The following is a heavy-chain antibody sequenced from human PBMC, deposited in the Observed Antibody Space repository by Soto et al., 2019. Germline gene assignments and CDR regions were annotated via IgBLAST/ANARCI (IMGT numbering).Heavy chain of an antibody. CDR3: ARPPGYISDWYYFDL. Sequence: QVQLVQSGAEVKKPGASVKVSCEASGYSFIDYYIHWVRQAPGQGFEWVGRISPKSGGTNSAQKFEGRVTMTWATSLNTAYMELSSLKSDDTAVYYCARPPGYISDWYYFDLWGQGTRVTVSS. J-gene: IGHJ4*02. V-gene: IGHV1-2*02. D-gene: IGHD3-9*01. CDR2: ISPKSGGT. CDR1: GYSFIDYY.